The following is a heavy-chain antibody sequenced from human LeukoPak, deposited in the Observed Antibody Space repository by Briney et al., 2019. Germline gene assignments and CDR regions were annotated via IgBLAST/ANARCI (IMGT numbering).Heavy chain of an antibody. CDR1: GIPFSDFY. CDR2: VSSSSSYT. V-gene: IGHV3-11*03. CDR3: AAGTAADY. J-gene: IGHJ4*02. Sequence: GGSLRLSRVVSGIPFSDFYMNWIRQAPGKGLEWISYVSSSSSYTDYAESVKGRLTISRDNAKSALYLEMSDLRVEDTAVYYCAAGTAADYWGQGTLVIVSS. D-gene: IGHD6-13*01.